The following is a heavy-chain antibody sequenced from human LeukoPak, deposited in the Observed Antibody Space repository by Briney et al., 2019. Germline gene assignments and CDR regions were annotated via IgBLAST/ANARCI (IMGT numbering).Heavy chain of an antibody. V-gene: IGHV3-48*03. CDR1: GFTFSSYE. CDR3: AREPWSSGWLYFDY. J-gene: IGHJ4*02. CDR2: ISSSGSTI. Sequence: GGSLRLSCAASGFTFSSYEMNWVRQAPGKGLEWVSYISSSGSTIYYADSAKGRFTISRDNAKNSLYLQMNSLRAEDTAVYYCAREPWSSGWLYFDYWGQGTLVTVSS. D-gene: IGHD6-19*01.